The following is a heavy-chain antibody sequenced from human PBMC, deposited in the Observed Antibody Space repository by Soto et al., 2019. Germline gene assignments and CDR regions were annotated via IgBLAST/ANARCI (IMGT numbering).Heavy chain of an antibody. CDR3: ARLAVSAPTSSFDN. Sequence: PSETLSLTCTVSGGSISSYYWSWIRQPPGKGLEWIGYIYYSGSTNYNPSLKSRVTISVDTSKNQFSLKLSSGTAADTAVYYCARLAVSAPTSSFDNWGKGPLVTVSS. V-gene: IGHV4-59*08. D-gene: IGHD6-19*01. CDR2: IYYSGST. J-gene: IGHJ4*02. CDR1: GGSISSYY.